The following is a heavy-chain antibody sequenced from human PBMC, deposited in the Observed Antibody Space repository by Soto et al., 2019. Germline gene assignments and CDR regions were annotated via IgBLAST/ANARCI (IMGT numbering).Heavy chain of an antibody. CDR3: ARGNAVITIFGVVISTPFDY. Sequence: QVQLQQWGAGLLKPSETLSLTCAVYGGSFSGYYWSWIRQPPGKGLEWIGEINHSGSTTYNPSLKSRVTISVDTSKNQFSLKLSSVTAADTAVYYCARGNAVITIFGVVISTPFDYWGQGTLVTVSS. D-gene: IGHD3-3*01. CDR2: INHSGST. J-gene: IGHJ4*02. CDR1: GGSFSGYY. V-gene: IGHV4-34*01.